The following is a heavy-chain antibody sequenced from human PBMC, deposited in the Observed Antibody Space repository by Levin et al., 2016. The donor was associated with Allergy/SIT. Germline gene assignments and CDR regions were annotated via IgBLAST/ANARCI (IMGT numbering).Heavy chain of an antibody. CDR2: INHSGST. D-gene: IGHD2-15*01. CDR3: ARARYCSGGSCYLSY. J-gene: IGHJ4*02. V-gene: IGHV4-34*01. CDR1: GGSFSGYY. Sequence: SETLSLTCAVYGGSFSGYYWSWIRQPPGKGLEWIGEINHSGSTNYNPSLKSRVTISVDTSKNQFSLKLSSVTAADTAVYYCARARYCSGGSCYLSYWGQGTLVTVSS.